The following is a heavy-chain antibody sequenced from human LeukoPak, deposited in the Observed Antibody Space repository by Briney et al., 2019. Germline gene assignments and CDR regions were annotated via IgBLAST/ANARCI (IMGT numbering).Heavy chain of an antibody. V-gene: IGHV1-8*03. CDR3: ARTTSLTASGYDY. CDR1: GYTFTNYH. Sequence: ASVKVSCKASGYTFTNYHINWVRQAPGQGLEWMGWINPNTGDRGYAQKFQGRVSITSDTSISTAYMELGSPRSEDTAVYFCARTTSLTASGYDYWGRGTLVTVSS. CDR2: INPNTGDR. D-gene: IGHD4-17*01. J-gene: IGHJ4*02.